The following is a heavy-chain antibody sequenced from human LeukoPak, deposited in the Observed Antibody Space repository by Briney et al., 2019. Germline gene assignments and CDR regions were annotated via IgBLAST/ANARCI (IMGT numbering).Heavy chain of an antibody. CDR3: AKGRGAAVGYYYDSSRTVWAFDI. V-gene: IGHV3-9*01. J-gene: IGHJ3*02. Sequence: GGSLRLSCAASGFTFSSYEMNWVRQAPGKGLEWVSGISWDSGSIGYADSVKGRFTISRDNAKNSLYLQMNSLRAEDTALYYCAKGRGAAVGYYYDSSRTVWAFDIWGQGTMVTVSS. D-gene: IGHD3-22*01. CDR1: GFTFSSYE. CDR2: ISWDSGSI.